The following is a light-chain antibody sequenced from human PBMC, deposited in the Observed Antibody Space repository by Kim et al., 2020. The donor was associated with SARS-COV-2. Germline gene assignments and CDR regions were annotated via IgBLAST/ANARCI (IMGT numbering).Light chain of an antibody. Sequence: SPGDSATLSCGASQSVSNSYLAWYQQKPGLAPRLLVYDASTRATGIPDRFSGSGSGTDFTLTISRLEPEDVAVYYCQQYGSSPKTFGQGTKVDIK. CDR3: QQYGSSPKT. CDR2: DAS. J-gene: IGKJ1*01. CDR1: QSVSNSY. V-gene: IGKV3D-20*01.